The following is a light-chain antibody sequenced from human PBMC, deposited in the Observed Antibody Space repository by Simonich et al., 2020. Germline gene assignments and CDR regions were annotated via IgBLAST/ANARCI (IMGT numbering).Light chain of an antibody. Sequence: DIVMTQSPDSLAVSLGERATINCNSSQSVLYSSNNKNYLAWYQQKPGQPPKLLIYWAATRESGVPDRFSGSGSGKDFTLTISRLEPEDFAVYYCQQYGSSLYTFGQVTKLEIK. CDR2: WAA. J-gene: IGKJ2*01. CDR3: QQYGSSLYT. V-gene: IGKV4-1*01. CDR1: QSVLYSSNNKNY.